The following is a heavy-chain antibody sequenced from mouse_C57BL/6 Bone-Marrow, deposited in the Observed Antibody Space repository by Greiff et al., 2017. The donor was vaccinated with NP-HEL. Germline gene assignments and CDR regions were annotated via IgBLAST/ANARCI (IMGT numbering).Heavy chain of an antibody. Sequence: QVHVKQPGAELVRPGTSVKLSCKASGYTFTSYWMHWVKQRPGQGLEWIGVIDPSDSYTNYNQKFKGKATLTVDTSSSTAYMQLSRLTSEDSAVYYCARVSTMVTWFAYWGQGTLVTASA. V-gene: IGHV1-59*01. CDR1: GYTFTSYW. CDR2: IDPSDSYT. D-gene: IGHD2-2*01. J-gene: IGHJ3*01. CDR3: ARVSTMVTWFAY.